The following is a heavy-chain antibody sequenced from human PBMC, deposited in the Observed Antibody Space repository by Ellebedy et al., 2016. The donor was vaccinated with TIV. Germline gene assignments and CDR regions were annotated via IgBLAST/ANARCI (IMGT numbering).Heavy chain of an antibody. CDR2: IRSKAYGGTT. V-gene: IGHV3-72*01. J-gene: IGHJ4*02. D-gene: IGHD1-26*01. CDR3: SRGQGSGTYYRNFDY. Sequence: GESLKISCAASGFTFSDHYMDWVRQAPGKGLEWVGFIRSKAYGGTTEYAASVKGRFTISRDDSKNSLYLQMNSLKTEDTAVYYCSRGQGSGTYYRNFDYWGQGTLVTVSS. CDR1: GFTFSDHY.